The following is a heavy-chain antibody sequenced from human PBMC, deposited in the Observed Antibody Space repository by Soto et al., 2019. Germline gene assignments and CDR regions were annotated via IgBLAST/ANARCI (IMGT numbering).Heavy chain of an antibody. D-gene: IGHD6-13*01. CDR1: GFTFSSYW. J-gene: IGHJ5*02. V-gene: IGHV3-7*03. CDR2: IKQDGSEK. CDR3: ARRGLRRSWYPWFDP. Sequence: EVQLVESGGGLVQPGGSLRLSCAASGFTFSSYWMSWVRQAPGKGQEWVANIKQDGSEKYYVDSVKGRFTISRDNAKNSLYLQMNSLRAEDTAVYYCARRGLRRSWYPWFDPWGQGTLVTVSS.